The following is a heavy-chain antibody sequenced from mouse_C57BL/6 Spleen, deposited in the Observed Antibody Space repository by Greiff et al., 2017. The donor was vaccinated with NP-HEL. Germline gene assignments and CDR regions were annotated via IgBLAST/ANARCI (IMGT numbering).Heavy chain of an antibody. CDR2: FHPYNDDT. Sequence: VQRVESGAELVKPGASVKMSCKASGYTFTTYPIEWMKQNHGKSLEWIGNFHPYNDDTKYNEKFKGKATLTVEKSSSTVYLELSRLTSDDSAVYYCARGGIYDGYSLYYFDYWGQGTTLTVSS. V-gene: IGHV1-47*01. D-gene: IGHD2-3*01. CDR1: GYTFTTYP. CDR3: ARGGIYDGYSLYYFDY. J-gene: IGHJ2*01.